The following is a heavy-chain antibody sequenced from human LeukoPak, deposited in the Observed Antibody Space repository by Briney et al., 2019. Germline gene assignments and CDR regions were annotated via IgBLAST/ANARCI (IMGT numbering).Heavy chain of an antibody. J-gene: IGHJ5*02. D-gene: IGHD3-3*01. Sequence: ASVKVSCKASGYTFTSYGISWVRQAPGQGLEWMGWISAYNGNTNYAQKLQGRVTMTTGTSTSTAYMELRSLRSDDTAVYYCARDSRQYYDFWSGYYSNNWFDPWGQGTLVTVSS. V-gene: IGHV1-18*01. CDR2: ISAYNGNT. CDR3: ARDSRQYYDFWSGYYSNNWFDP. CDR1: GYTFTSYG.